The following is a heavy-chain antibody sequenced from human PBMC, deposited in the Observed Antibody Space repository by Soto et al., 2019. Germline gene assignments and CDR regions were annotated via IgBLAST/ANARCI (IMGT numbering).Heavy chain of an antibody. CDR2: IHSTGST. CDR3: ERGSSWYFDL. Sequence: PSETLSLTCAVSGASISSYYCSWIRQPPGKGLEWIGFIHSTGSTNYNPSLKSRVTISLDTSKKQFSLKLTSVTAADTAVYYCERGSSWYFDLWGRGSLVTVSS. V-gene: IGHV4-59*01. J-gene: IGHJ2*01. D-gene: IGHD6-19*01. CDR1: GASISSYY.